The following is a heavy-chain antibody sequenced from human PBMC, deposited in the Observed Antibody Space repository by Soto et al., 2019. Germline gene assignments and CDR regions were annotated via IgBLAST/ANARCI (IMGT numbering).Heavy chain of an antibody. V-gene: IGHV3-15*07. D-gene: IGHD2-2*01. CDR3: TTASDFSTSLCRFDF. CDR1: GLTFTSAW. CDR2: IKSKIEGGTT. Sequence: EVHLVESGGDLVEPGGSLRLSCVVSGLTFTSAWINWVRQAPGKGLEWVGRIKSKIEGGTTDFAAPVKGRFAISRDDSRDIVYLQMGNLKIEDTAVYYCTTASDFSTSLCRFDFWGLGTLVTVSS. J-gene: IGHJ4*01.